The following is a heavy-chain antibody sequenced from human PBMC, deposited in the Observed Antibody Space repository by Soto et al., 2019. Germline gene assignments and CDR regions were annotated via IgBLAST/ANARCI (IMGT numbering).Heavy chain of an antibody. D-gene: IGHD3-9*01. V-gene: IGHV4-39*01. CDR1: GGSISSSSYY. J-gene: IGHJ6*02. CDR2: IYYSGST. CDR3: ARHLTLDGTMDV. Sequence: PSETLSLTCTVSGGSISSSSYYWGWIRQPPGKGLEWIGSIYYSGSTYYNPSLKSRVTISVDTSKNQFSLKLSSVTAADTAVYYCARHLTLDGTMDVWGQGTTVTVSS.